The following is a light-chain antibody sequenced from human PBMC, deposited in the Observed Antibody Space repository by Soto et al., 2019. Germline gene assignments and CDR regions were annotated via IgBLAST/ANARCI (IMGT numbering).Light chain of an antibody. Sequence: EMMTKQSPSTLSVSTEERATLSCRASRSVSSYLAWYQQKPGQAPRLLIFDASSRATGIPDRFSGSGSGTDFTLSISRLEPEDFAVYYCQQYGTSPRTFGQGSKVAIK. CDR1: RSVSSY. V-gene: IGKV3-20*01. J-gene: IGKJ1*01. CDR3: QQYGTSPRT. CDR2: DAS.